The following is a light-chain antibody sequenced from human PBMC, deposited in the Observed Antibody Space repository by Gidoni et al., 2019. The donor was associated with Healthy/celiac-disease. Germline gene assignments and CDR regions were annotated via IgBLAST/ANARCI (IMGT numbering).Light chain of an antibody. Sequence: EIVLTQSPATLSWSPGERATLSCRASQSVSSYLAWYQQKPGQAPRLLIYDASNQATGIPARFSVIVSGTDFTLTISSLEPEDFAVYYCQQRSNWPPSITFGPGTKVDIK. CDR1: QSVSSY. CDR3: QQRSNWPPSIT. CDR2: DAS. V-gene: IGKV3-11*01. J-gene: IGKJ3*01.